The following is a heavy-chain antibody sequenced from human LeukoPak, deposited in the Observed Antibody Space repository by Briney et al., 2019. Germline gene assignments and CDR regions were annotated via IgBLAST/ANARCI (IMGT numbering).Heavy chain of an antibody. Sequence: GAPVKVSCKASGYTFTGYYMHWVRQAPGQGLEWMGRINPNSGGTNYAQKFQGRVTMTRDTSISTAYMELSRLRSDDTAVYYCARGAYIVVVTANLPYDWFDPWGQGTLVTVSS. V-gene: IGHV1-2*06. CDR2: INPNSGGT. CDR1: GYTFTGYY. D-gene: IGHD2-21*02. CDR3: ARGAYIVVVTANLPYDWFDP. J-gene: IGHJ5*02.